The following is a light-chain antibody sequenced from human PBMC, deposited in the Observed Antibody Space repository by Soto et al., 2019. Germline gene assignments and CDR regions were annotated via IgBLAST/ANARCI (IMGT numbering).Light chain of an antibody. CDR1: QSVSSN. CDR3: QQYNSWPPWT. J-gene: IGKJ1*01. Sequence: EIVMTQSPATLSVSPVGRATLSCMASQSVSSNLAWYQQKPGQAPRLLIYGASTRATGISARFSGSGSGTEFTLSISSLQSEDFAVYYCQQYNSWPPWTFGQGTKVDIK. V-gene: IGKV3-15*01. CDR2: GAS.